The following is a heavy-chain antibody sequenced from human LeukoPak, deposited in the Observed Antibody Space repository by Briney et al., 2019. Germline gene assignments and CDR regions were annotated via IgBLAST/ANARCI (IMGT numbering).Heavy chain of an antibody. CDR1: GGSISSYY. V-gene: IGHV4-59*01. D-gene: IGHD2-2*01. J-gene: IGHJ5*02. Sequence: SETLSLTCTVSGGSISSYYWSWIRQPPGKGLEWIGYIVYSGSTNYNPSLKSRVTISLDMSKNQFFLKLNSVTAADTAVYYCARDADCSSTSCYSSWGQGTLVTVSS. CDR3: ARDADCSSTSCYSS. CDR2: IVYSGST.